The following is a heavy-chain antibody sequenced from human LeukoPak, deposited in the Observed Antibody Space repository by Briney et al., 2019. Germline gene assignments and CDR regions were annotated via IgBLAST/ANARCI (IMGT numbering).Heavy chain of an antibody. CDR1: GFTFSSYA. CDR2: ISNNGGYT. CDR3: AKQLGYCSDGSCYFPY. V-gene: IGHV3-23*01. D-gene: IGHD2-15*01. J-gene: IGHJ4*02. Sequence: KPGGSLRLSCAASGFTFSSYAMSWVRQAPGKGLEWVSAISNNGGYTYYADSVQGRFTISRDNSKSTLCLQMNSLRAEDTAVYYCAKQLGYCSDGSCYFPYWGQGTLVTVSS.